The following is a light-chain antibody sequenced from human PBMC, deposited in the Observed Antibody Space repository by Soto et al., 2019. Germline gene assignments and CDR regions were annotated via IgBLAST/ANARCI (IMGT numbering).Light chain of an antibody. CDR1: SSDVGGYNY. Sequence: QSVLTQPPSASGSPGQSVAISCTGTSSDVGGYNYVSWYQQHPGKAPKLMIYEVNKRPSGVPDHFSGSKSGNTASLIISGLQADDEADYYCSSYSTTSTLVFGSGTKVTV. J-gene: IGLJ1*01. V-gene: IGLV2-8*01. CDR3: SSYSTTSTLV. CDR2: EVN.